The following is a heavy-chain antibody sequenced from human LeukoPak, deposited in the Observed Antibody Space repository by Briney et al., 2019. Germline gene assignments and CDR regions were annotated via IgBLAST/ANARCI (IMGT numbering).Heavy chain of an antibody. CDR3: ARASGYYDSSGYPDI. V-gene: IGHV3-74*01. D-gene: IGHD3-22*01. CDR2: INSDGSST. CDR1: GFTFSSYW. Sequence: GGSLRLSCAASGFTFSSYWMHWVRQAPGKGLVWVSRINSDGSSTNYADSVKGRFTISRDNAKNTVHLQMNSLRAEDTAVYYCARASGYYDSSGYPDIWGQGTLVTVSS. J-gene: IGHJ4*02.